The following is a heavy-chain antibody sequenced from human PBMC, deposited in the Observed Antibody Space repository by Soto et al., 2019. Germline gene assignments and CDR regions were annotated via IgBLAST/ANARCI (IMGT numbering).Heavy chain of an antibody. CDR1: GGSISSGGYY. J-gene: IGHJ5*02. V-gene: IGHV4-31*03. Sequence: QVQLQESGPGLVKPSQTLSLTCTVSGGSISSGGYYWSWIRQHPGKGLEWIGYIYYSGSTYYNPSLKSRCTISVDTSKKQFSLKLGSVTAADTAVYYCANSDYGDYAGWFDPWGQGTLVTVSS. D-gene: IGHD4-17*01. CDR2: IYYSGST. CDR3: ANSDYGDYAGWFDP.